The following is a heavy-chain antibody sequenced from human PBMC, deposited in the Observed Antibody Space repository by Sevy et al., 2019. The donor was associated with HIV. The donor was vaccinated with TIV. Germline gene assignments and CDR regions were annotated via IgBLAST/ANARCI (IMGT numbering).Heavy chain of an antibody. CDR2: FDPEDGET. CDR3: ATDPLRYGSGSHFDY. CDR1: GYTLTELS. V-gene: IGHV1-24*01. D-gene: IGHD3-10*01. Sequence: ASVKVSCKVSGYTLTELSMHWVRQAPGKGLEWMGGFDPEDGETIYAQKFQGRVTMTEDTSTDTAYMELSSLRSEDTAVYYCATDPLRYGSGSHFDYWGQGTLVTVSS. J-gene: IGHJ4*02.